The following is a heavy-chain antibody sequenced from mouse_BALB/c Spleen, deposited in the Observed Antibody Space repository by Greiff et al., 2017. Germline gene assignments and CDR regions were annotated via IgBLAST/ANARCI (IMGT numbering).Heavy chain of an antibody. V-gene: IGHV4-1*02. CDR1: GFDFSRYW. CDR3: AIRESYYRYEYFDV. J-gene: IGHJ1*01. CDR2: INPDSSTI. D-gene: IGHD2-14*01. Sequence: EVKLQESGGGLVQPGGSLKLSCAASGFDFSRYWMSWVRQAPGKGLEWIGEINPDSSTINYTPSLKDKFIISRDNAKNTLYLQMSKVRSEDTALYYCAIRESYYRYEYFDVWGAGTTVTVSS.